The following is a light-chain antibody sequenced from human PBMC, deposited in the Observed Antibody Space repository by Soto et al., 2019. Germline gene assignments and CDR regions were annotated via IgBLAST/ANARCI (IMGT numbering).Light chain of an antibody. J-gene: IGKJ4*01. V-gene: IGKV3-15*01. CDR2: GAF. Sequence: EIVMTQSPATLSVSPGERATLSCRASQSVSYNLAWYQQKPGQGPRLLIYGAFTRATGIPARFSGSGSGTEFTLTISSRQSEDFVVYYCQQYKNWPPLTFGGGTKVEIK. CDR1: QSVSYN. CDR3: QQYKNWPPLT.